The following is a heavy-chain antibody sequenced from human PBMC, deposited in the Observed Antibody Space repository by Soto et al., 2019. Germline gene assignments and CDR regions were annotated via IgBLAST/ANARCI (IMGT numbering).Heavy chain of an antibody. Sequence: PSETLSLTCTVSGGSISSDYYHWTWIRQSPERGLEWIGYIHPSGSILYNPSLKSRGTISVHTSKNQFSLHLSSVTAADTAVYFCAREDDGGNTLDDWGQATTVTVAS. V-gene: IGHV4-30-4*08. CDR2: IHPSGSI. CDR1: GGSISSDYYH. J-gene: IGHJ6*02. D-gene: IGHD1-1*01. CDR3: AREDDGGNTLDD.